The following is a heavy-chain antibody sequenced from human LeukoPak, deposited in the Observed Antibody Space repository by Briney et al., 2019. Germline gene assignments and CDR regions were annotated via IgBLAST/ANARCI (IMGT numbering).Heavy chain of an antibody. D-gene: IGHD1-26*01. Sequence: GGSLGLSCAASGFTFSSYSMNWVRQAPGKGLEWVSSISSSSSYIYYADSVKGRFTISRDNAKNSLYLQMNSLRAEDTAVYYCARGVLRWELHDWFDPWGQGTLVTVSS. CDR1: GFTFSSYS. J-gene: IGHJ5*02. CDR3: ARGVLRWELHDWFDP. V-gene: IGHV3-21*01. CDR2: ISSSSSYI.